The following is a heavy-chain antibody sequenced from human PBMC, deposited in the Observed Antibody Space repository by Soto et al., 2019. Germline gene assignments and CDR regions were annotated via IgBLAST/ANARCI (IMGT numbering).Heavy chain of an antibody. Sequence: GESLKISCKGSGYSFTSYWIGWVRQMPGKGLEWMGIIYPGDSDTRYSPSFQGQVTISADKSISTAYLQWSSLKASDTAKYYCARHGDIVVVPAAGGYYYYGTDVWGQGTTVTVSS. CDR1: GYSFTSYW. CDR2: IYPGDSDT. D-gene: IGHD2-2*01. CDR3: ARHGDIVVVPAAGGYYYYGTDV. V-gene: IGHV5-51*01. J-gene: IGHJ6*02.